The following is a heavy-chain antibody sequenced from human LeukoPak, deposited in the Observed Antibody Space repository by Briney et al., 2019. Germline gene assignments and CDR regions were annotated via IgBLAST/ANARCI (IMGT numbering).Heavy chain of an antibody. CDR3: ARDGYNYGLDP. CDR2: IYYSGST. Sequence: SETLSLTCTVSGGSISSYYWSWLRQPPGKGLEWLGYIYYSGSTNYNPSLKSRVTISVDTSKNQFSLKLSSVTAADTAVYYCARDGYNYGLDPWGQGTLVTVAS. J-gene: IGHJ5*02. CDR1: GGSISSYY. V-gene: IGHV4-59*01. D-gene: IGHD5-24*01.